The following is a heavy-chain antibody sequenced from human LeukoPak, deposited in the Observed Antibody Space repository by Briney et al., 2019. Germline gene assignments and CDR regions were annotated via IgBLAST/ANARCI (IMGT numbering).Heavy chain of an antibody. CDR2: FYHSGST. Sequence: SETLSLTCAVSGGSISSSNWWSWVRQPPGKGLEWIGEFYHSGSTNYKPSLKSRVTISVDTSKNTLSLKLSSVTAADTAVYYCARSSYDSSGYRTYFDYWGQGTLVTVSS. V-gene: IGHV4-4*02. J-gene: IGHJ4*02. CDR1: GGSISSSNW. D-gene: IGHD3-22*01. CDR3: ARSSYDSSGYRTYFDY.